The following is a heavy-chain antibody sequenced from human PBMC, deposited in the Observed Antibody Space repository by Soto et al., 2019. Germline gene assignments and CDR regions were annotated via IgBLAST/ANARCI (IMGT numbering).Heavy chain of an antibody. Sequence: EVQLVKSGGGLVQPGGSLRLSCAASGFTFSSYEMNWVRQAPGKGLEWVSYISSSGSTIYYADSVKGRFTISRDNAKNSLYLQMNSLRAEDTAVYYCARDGPYITHDYWGQGTLVTVSS. D-gene: IGHD1-1*01. J-gene: IGHJ4*02. CDR1: GFTFSSYE. V-gene: IGHV3-48*03. CDR3: ARDGPYITHDY. CDR2: ISSSGSTI.